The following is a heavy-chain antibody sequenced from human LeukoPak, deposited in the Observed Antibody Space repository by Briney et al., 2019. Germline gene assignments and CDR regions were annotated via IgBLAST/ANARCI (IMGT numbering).Heavy chain of an antibody. V-gene: IGHV4-39*01. CDR1: GGSISSSNYY. J-gene: IGHJ4*02. D-gene: IGHD5-24*01. CDR3: ARLRWLQLGYFDY. CDR2: IHYSGST. Sequence: SETLSLTCTVSGGSISSSNYYWGWIRQPPGKGLEWIESIHYSGSTYYNPSLKSRVTISVDTSKNQVSLKLTSVTAADTAVYYCARLRWLQLGYFDYWGQGTLVTVSS.